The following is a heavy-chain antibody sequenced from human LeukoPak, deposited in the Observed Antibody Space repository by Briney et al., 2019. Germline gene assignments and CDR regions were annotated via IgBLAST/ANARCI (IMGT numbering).Heavy chain of an antibody. V-gene: IGHV5-51*01. CDR3: ARPTLDSFAYRMDV. CDR2: FYPGDSDT. D-gene: IGHD1-1*01. Sequence: GAPLKISSKGSGYSFTYYWIGLVRQMPGKGLEWRGIFYPGDSDTRYSPSFQGQVTISADKSISTAYLQWSSLKASDTAMYYCARPTLDSFAYRMDVWGQGTTVTVSS. CDR1: GYSFTYYW. J-gene: IGHJ6*02.